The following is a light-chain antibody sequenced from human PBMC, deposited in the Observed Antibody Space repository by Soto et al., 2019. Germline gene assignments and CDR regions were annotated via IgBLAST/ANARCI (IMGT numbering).Light chain of an antibody. CDR1: QSVSTY. CDR3: QIHSNF. V-gene: IGKV3-11*01. CDR2: DAS. J-gene: IGKJ4*01. Sequence: EIVLTQSPATLSLSPGERATLSCRASQSVSTYLAWFQQKPGQAPRLLIYDASNRATGIPARFSGSESGTDFTLTIISLEPEDFVVYYCQIHSNFFGGGTKVEIK.